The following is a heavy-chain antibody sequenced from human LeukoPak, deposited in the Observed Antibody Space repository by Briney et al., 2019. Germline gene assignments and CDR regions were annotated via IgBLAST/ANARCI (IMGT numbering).Heavy chain of an antibody. Sequence: ASVKVSCKASGYTFTSYGISWVRQAPGQGLEWMGWISAYNGNTNYAQKLQGRVTMTTDTSTSTAYMELRSLRSDDTAVYYCARGWSSGWYDNYNWFDPWGQGTPVTVSS. J-gene: IGHJ5*02. D-gene: IGHD6-19*01. CDR1: GYTFTSYG. CDR3: ARGWSSGWYDNYNWFDP. V-gene: IGHV1-18*01. CDR2: ISAYNGNT.